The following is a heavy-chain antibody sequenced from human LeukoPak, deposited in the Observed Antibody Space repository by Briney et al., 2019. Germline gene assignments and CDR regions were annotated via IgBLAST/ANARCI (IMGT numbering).Heavy chain of an antibody. CDR2: IYYSGST. CDR3: ARGVTGGWYGDFQH. V-gene: IGHV4-61*08. D-gene: IGHD6-19*01. Sequence: SETLSLTCTLSGGSVSSPAYFWSWIRQPPGKGLEWIGYIYYSGSTNYNPSLKSRVTISVDTSKNQFSLQLSSVTAADTAVYYCARGVTGGWYGDFQHWGQGTLVTVSS. J-gene: IGHJ1*01. CDR1: GGSVSSPAYF.